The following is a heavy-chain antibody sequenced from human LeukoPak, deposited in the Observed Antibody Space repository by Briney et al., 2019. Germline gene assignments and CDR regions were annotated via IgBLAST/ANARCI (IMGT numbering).Heavy chain of an antibody. V-gene: IGHV4-59*01. J-gene: IGHJ4*02. D-gene: IGHD3-22*01. CDR1: GGSISSYY. CDR2: IYYSGST. CDR3: ARGRINYDSSGYYYFYFDY. Sequence: PSETLSLTCTVSGGSISSYYWSWIRQPPGKGLEWIGYIYYSGSTNYNPSLKSRVTISVDTSKNQFSLKLSSVTAADTAVYYCARGRINYDSSGYYYFYFDYWGQGTLVTVSS.